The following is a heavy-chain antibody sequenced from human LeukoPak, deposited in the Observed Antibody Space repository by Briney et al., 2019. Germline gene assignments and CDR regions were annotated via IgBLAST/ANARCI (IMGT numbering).Heavy chain of an antibody. V-gene: IGHV1-2*02. D-gene: IGHD2-2*01. Sequence: SVKVSCKSSGYTFTDYFIHWVRQAPGQGLEWMGWINPNSGATKYAQKFQGRVSMTRDTPINTAYMDLTNLRSDDTAIFYCARVKKLMPELEFWGQGTLVTVSS. CDR2: INPNSGAT. CDR3: ARVKKLMPELEF. J-gene: IGHJ4*02. CDR1: GYTFTDYF.